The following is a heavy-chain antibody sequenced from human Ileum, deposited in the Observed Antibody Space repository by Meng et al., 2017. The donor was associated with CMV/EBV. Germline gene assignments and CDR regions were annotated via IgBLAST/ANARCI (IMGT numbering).Heavy chain of an antibody. CDR3: AKEHPTTVPFDY. Sequence: EVQLVESGGGRVKRGGSLILSCAASGFPFSSYTMNWVRHASGKGLEWVSSIRLSSEYIHYADSVKGRFTNSRDIAKGSLFLQMNSLRVDDTAVYYCAKEHPTTVPFDYWGPGTLVTVSS. CDR1: GFPFSSYT. CDR2: IRLSSEYI. D-gene: IGHD1-14*01. J-gene: IGHJ4*02. V-gene: IGHV3-21*01.